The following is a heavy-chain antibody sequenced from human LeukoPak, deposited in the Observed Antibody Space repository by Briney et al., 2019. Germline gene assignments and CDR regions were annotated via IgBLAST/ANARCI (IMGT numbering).Heavy chain of an antibody. CDR3: AKDYDFWSGYFDY. CDR2: ISYDGSNK. CDR1: GFTFSSYG. Sequence: AGRSLRLSCAASGFTFSSYGMHWVRQAPGKGLEWVVVISYDGSNKYYADSVKGRFTISRDNSKNTLCLQMNSLRAEDTAVYYCAKDYDFWSGYFDYWGQGTLVTVSS. D-gene: IGHD3-3*01. J-gene: IGHJ4*02. V-gene: IGHV3-30*18.